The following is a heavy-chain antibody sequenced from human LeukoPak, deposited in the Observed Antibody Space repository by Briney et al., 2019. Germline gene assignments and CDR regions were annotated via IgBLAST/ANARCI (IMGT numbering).Heavy chain of an antibody. CDR2: INPSGGST. V-gene: IGHV1-46*01. Sequence: ASVKVSCKASGYTFTSYYMHWVRQAPGQGLEWMGIINPSGGSTSYAQKFQGRVTMTRDTSTSTVYMELSSLRSEDTAVYYCASQAYYYDSSGYWVDYWGQGTLVTVSS. D-gene: IGHD3-22*01. CDR1: GYTFTSYY. CDR3: ASQAYYYDSSGYWVDY. J-gene: IGHJ4*02.